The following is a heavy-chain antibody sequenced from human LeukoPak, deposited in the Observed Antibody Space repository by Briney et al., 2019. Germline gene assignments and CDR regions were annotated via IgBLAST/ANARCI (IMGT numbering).Heavy chain of an antibody. Sequence: PGGSLRLSCAASGFTFSSYEMNWVRQAPGKGLEWVSYISSSGSTIYYADSVKGRFTISRDNAKNSLYLQMNSLRAEDTAVYYCARDLPVATTEGDFDYWGQGTLVTVSS. D-gene: IGHD5-24*01. J-gene: IGHJ4*02. V-gene: IGHV3-48*03. CDR3: ARDLPVATTEGDFDY. CDR1: GFTFSSYE. CDR2: ISSSGSTI.